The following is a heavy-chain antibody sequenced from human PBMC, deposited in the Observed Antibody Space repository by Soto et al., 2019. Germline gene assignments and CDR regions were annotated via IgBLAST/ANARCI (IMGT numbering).Heavy chain of an antibody. CDR3: ARDPSITIFGVVTSGPDWFDP. Sequence: GASVKVSCKASGYTFTSYGISWVRQAPGQGLEWMGWISAYNGNTNYAQKLQGRVTMTTDTSTSTAYVELRSLRSDDTAVYYCARDPSITIFGVVTSGPDWFDPWGQGTLVTVSS. CDR1: GYTFTSYG. V-gene: IGHV1-18*01. J-gene: IGHJ5*02. D-gene: IGHD3-3*01. CDR2: ISAYNGNT.